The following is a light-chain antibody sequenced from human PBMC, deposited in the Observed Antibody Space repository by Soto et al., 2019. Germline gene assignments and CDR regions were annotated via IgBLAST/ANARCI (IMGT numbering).Light chain of an antibody. J-gene: IGLJ2*01. Sequence: QPVLTQSPSASASLGASVKLTCTLSSGHSSYAIAWHQQHPEKGPRYLMKLNSDGSHSKGDGIPDRFSGSSSGAERYLTISSLQSEDEADYYCQTWGTGSVVFGGGTKVTVL. V-gene: IGLV4-69*01. CDR3: QTWGTGSVV. CDR1: SGHSSYA. CDR2: LNSDGSH.